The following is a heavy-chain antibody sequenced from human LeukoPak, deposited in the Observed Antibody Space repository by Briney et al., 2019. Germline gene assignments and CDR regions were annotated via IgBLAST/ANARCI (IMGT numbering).Heavy chain of an antibody. CDR3: AKSNGYGLVDI. CDR1: GGSISSYY. V-gene: IGHV4-59*12. D-gene: IGHD3-10*01. CDR2: IFYSGST. J-gene: IGHJ3*02. Sequence: KPSETLSLTCTVSGGSISSYYWSWIRQPPGKGLEWIGNIFYSGSTYYSPSVKSRVTISLDTSRNQFSLKLNSVTAADTAVYYCAKSNGYGLVDIWGQGTMVTVSS.